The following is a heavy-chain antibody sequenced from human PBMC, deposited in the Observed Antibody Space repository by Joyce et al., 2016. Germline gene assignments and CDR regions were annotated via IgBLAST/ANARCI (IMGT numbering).Heavy chain of an antibody. J-gene: IGHJ4*02. D-gene: IGHD4-23*01. Sequence: QVQLVQSGAEVKNPGASVKVSCKASGFSFSGYYIHWVRQAPGQGMEGMGWINPDRGDKIYAQKFQGRVTMTRDTSISTVYLELGRLTSDDTALYYCAREYGGPFYFDYWGQVTLVTVSS. V-gene: IGHV1-2*02. CDR2: INPDRGDK. CDR1: GFSFSGYY. CDR3: AREYGGPFYFDY.